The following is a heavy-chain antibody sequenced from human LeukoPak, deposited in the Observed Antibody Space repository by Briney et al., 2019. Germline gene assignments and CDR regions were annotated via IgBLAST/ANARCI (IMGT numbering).Heavy chain of an antibody. V-gene: IGHV4-30-4*01. J-gene: IGHJ4*02. D-gene: IGHD4-17*01. CDR3: ASAGDPRAHYFDY. Sequence: PSQTLSLTCTVSGGSTSSGDYYWSWIRQPPGKGLEWIGYIYYSGSTFYNPSLKSRVTISVDTSKNQFSLKLSSVTAADTAVYYCASAGDPRAHYFDYWGQGTLVTVSS. CDR1: GGSTSSGDYY. CDR2: IYYSGST.